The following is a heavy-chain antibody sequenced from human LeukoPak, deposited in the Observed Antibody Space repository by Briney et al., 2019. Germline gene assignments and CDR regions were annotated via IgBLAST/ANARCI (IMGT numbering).Heavy chain of an antibody. Sequence: PSETLSLTCTVSGGSISYFYWSWIRQPAGKGLEWIGRIYTSGSTNYNPSLKSRVTMSVDTSKKQFSLKLSSVTAADTAVYYCARGRIAARLGWFDPWGQGTLVTVSS. V-gene: IGHV4-4*07. CDR3: ARGRIAARLGWFDP. J-gene: IGHJ5*02. CDR2: IYTSGST. D-gene: IGHD6-6*01. CDR1: GGSISYFY.